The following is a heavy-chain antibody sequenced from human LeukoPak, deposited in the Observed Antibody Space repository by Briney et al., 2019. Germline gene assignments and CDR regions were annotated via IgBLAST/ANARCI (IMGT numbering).Heavy chain of an antibody. CDR1: CGSISSYY. CDR2: IYYSGST. V-gene: IGHV4-59*01. J-gene: IGHJ3*02. Sequence: SETLSLTCTVSCGSISSYYWSWIRQPPGKGLEWIGYIYYSGSTNYNPSLKSRVTISVDTSKNQFSLKLSSVTAADTAVYYCARELGDSTSDAFDIWGQGTMVTVSS. D-gene: IGHD2-2*01. CDR3: ARELGDSTSDAFDI.